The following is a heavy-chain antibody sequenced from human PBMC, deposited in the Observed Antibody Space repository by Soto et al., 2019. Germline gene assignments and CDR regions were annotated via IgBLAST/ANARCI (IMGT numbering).Heavy chain of an antibody. CDR1: GGSFSGYY. J-gene: IGHJ5*02. CDR3: ARLRKDIVVVVAATPHEGNWFDP. CDR2: INHSGST. Sequence: SETLSLTCAVYGGSFSGYYWSWIRQPPGKGLEWIGEINHSGSTNYNPSHKSRVTISVDTSKNQFSLKMSSVTAADTAVYYCARLRKDIVVVVAATPHEGNWFDPWGQGTLVTVSS. D-gene: IGHD2-15*01. V-gene: IGHV4-34*01.